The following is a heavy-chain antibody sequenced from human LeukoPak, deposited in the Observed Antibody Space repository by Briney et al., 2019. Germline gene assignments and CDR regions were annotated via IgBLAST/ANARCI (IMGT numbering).Heavy chain of an antibody. D-gene: IGHD2-8*01. CDR1: GYSFASYW. CDR3: AKHQLAYCSHDVCSNFDS. CDR2: IYPADSDA. J-gene: IGHJ4*02. V-gene: IGHV5-51*01. Sequence: GESLKISCKASGYSFASYWIGWVRQTPGKGLEWMGIIYPADSDARYSPSFQGQVTISVDTSISTAYLHWNSLKASDTAMYYCAKHQLAYCSHDVCSNFDSWGQGTLVTVSS.